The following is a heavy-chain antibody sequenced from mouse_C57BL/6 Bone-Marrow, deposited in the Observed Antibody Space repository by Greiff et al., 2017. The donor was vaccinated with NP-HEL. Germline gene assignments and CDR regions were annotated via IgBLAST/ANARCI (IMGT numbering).Heavy chain of an antibody. Sequence: QVQLQQPGAELVKPGASVKLSCKASGYTFTSYWMHWVKQRPGQGLEWIGKIHPNSGSTNYNEKFKSKATLTVDKSSSTAYMQLSSLTSEDSAVYYCARGHDYGSSYGFAYWGQGTLVTVSA. CDR2: IHPNSGST. V-gene: IGHV1-64*01. CDR1: GYTFTSYW. D-gene: IGHD1-1*01. CDR3: ARGHDYGSSYGFAY. J-gene: IGHJ3*01.